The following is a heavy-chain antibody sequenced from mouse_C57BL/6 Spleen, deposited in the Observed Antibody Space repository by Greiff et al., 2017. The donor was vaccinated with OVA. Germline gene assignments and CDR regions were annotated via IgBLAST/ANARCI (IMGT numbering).Heavy chain of an antibody. CDR1: GYTFTSYW. V-gene: IGHV1-69*01. J-gene: IGHJ2*01. CDR3: ESGGYYFDF. Sequence: VQLQQSGAELVMPGASVKLSCKASGYTFTSYWMHWVKQRPGQGLEWIGEIDPSDSYTNYNQKFKGKSTLTVDKSSSTAYMQLSSLTSEDSAVYYCESGGYYFDFWGEGTTLTVSS. CDR2: IDPSDSYT.